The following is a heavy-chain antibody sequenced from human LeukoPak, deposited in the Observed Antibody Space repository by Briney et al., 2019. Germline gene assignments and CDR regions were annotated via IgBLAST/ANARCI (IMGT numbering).Heavy chain of an antibody. CDR3: ARAEYYYDSSGYYFSYYFDY. Sequence: PSETLSLTCTVSGGPISSYYWSWIRQPPGKGLEWIGYIYYSGSTNYNPSLKSRVTISVDTSKNQFSLKLSSVTAADTAVYYCARAEYYYDSSGYYFSYYFDYWGQGTLVTVSS. CDR2: IYYSGST. J-gene: IGHJ4*02. V-gene: IGHV4-59*01. CDR1: GGPISSYY. D-gene: IGHD3-22*01.